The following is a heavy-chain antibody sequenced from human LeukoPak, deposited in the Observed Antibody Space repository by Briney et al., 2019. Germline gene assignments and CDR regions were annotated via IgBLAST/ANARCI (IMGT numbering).Heavy chain of an antibody. V-gene: IGHV3-30*18. CDR3: AKCERLVAPILCVAIDY. J-gene: IGHJ4*02. CDR1: GFTFSSYG. Sequence: EGSLRLSCAASGFTFSSYGMHWVRQAPGKGLEWVAVISYDGSNKYYADSVKGRFTISRDNPKNTLYLQMNSLRAEDTAVYYCAKCERLVAPILCVAIDYWGQGTLVTVSS. D-gene: IGHD5-12*01. CDR2: ISYDGSNK.